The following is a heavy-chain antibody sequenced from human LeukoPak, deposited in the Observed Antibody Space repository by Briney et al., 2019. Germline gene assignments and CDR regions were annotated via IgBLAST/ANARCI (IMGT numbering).Heavy chain of an antibody. Sequence: GGSLRLSCAASGFTFSSCSMNWVRQAPGKGLEWVSFIRSKAYGGTIEYAASVKGRFTISRDDSKSIAYLQMNSLKTEDTAVYYCTRGFRAFDYWGQGTLVTVSS. V-gene: IGHV3-49*04. J-gene: IGHJ4*02. CDR3: TRGFRAFDY. CDR1: GFTFSSCS. CDR2: IRSKAYGGTI.